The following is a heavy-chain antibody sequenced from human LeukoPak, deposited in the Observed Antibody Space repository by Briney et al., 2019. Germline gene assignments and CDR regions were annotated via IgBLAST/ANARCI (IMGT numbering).Heavy chain of an antibody. Sequence: GGSLRLSCAASGFTFSSYGMHWVRQAPGKGLEWVAVIWYDASNKYYADSVKGRFTISRDNSKNTLYLQMNSLRAEDTAVYYCAKTSGYPPQDYYMDVWGKGTTVTVSS. CDR3: AKTSGYPPQDYYMDV. J-gene: IGHJ6*03. CDR2: IWYDASNK. D-gene: IGHD3-22*01. V-gene: IGHV3-33*06. CDR1: GFTFSSYG.